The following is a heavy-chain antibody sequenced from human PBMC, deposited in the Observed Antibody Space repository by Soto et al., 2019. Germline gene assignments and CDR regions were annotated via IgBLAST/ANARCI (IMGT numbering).Heavy chain of an antibody. CDR2: IFYTGST. J-gene: IGHJ4*02. CDR1: GDSISTSTYY. D-gene: IGHD3-22*01. V-gene: IGHV4-39*01. Sequence: SETLSLTCSVSGDSISTSTYYWAWIRQPPGKGLEWIGNIFYTGSTYYNPSLKSRVTISADMSRNQFSLKLSSVTAEDTAVYYCARQNYYDSSCYNYWGQGTLVTVSS. CDR3: ARQNYYDSSCYNY.